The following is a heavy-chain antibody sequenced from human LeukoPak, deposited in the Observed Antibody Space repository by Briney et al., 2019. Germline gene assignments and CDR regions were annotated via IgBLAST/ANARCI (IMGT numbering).Heavy chain of an antibody. V-gene: IGHV1-46*01. CDR1: GYTFTNYY. CDR3: AKSTVTTPYYFDY. CDR2: INPSGGST. J-gene: IGHJ4*02. D-gene: IGHD4-17*01. Sequence: ASVKVSCTASGYTFTNYYIHWVRQAPGQGLEWMGLINPSGGSTSYAQKFQGRVTMTRDMSTSTVYMELSSLRSEDTAVYYCAKSTVTTPYYFDYWGQGTLVTVSS.